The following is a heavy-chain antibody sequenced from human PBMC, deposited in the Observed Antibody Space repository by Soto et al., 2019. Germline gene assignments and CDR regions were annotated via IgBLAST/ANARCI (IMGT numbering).Heavy chain of an antibody. CDR3: AREPTYYDFWSGYFPDYYYGMDV. CDR1: GYTFIGYY. CDR2: INPNSGGT. Sequence: ASVKVSCKASGYTFIGYYMHWVRQAPGQGLEWMGWINPNSGGTNYAQKFQGRVTMTRDTSISTAYMELSRLRSDDTAVYYCAREPTYYDFWSGYFPDYYYGMDVWGQGTTVTVSS. D-gene: IGHD3-3*01. V-gene: IGHV1-2*02. J-gene: IGHJ6*02.